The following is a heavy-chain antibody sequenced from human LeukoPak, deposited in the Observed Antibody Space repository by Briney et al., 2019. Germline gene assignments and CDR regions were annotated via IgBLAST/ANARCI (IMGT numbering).Heavy chain of an antibody. V-gene: IGHV3-21*06. CDR1: GFTFSRNS. Sequence: GGSLRLSCAASGFTFSRNSMNWVRQAPGKGLEWVSSISTSSSYIYYADSMRGRFTISRDNAKNSLYLQMNSLKPEDTAVYYCARVAEAAAFDSWGQGTLVTVSS. J-gene: IGHJ4*02. CDR2: ISTSSSYI. CDR3: ARVAEAAAFDS. D-gene: IGHD6-13*01.